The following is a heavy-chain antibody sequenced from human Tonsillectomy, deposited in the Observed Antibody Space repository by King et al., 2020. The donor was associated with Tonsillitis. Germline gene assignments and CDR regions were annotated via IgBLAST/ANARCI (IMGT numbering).Heavy chain of an antibody. Sequence: LQLQESGPGLVKPSETLSLICIVSGDSISSNSWSWIRQPPGKGLEWIGYIYYSGSTNYNPSLKSRVTISVDMSKNQFSLKLTSVTAADSAVYYCARVWGYQLFTYFYYYMDVWGKGTTVTVSS. D-gene: IGHD2-2*01. CDR2: IYYSGST. V-gene: IGHV4-59*01. CDR1: GDSISSNS. CDR3: ARVWGYQLFTYFYYYMDV. J-gene: IGHJ6*03.